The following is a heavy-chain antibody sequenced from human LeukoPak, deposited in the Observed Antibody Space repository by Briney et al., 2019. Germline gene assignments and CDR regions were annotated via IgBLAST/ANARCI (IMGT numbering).Heavy chain of an antibody. CDR1: AFTFEDYA. Sequence: TGGSLRLSCAASAFTFEDYAMHWVRQAPGKGLEWVSLISGDGGTTYYTNSVKGRFTISRDNRRKSLYLQMNSLTAEDSALYYCAKDIRYYYDSSADYWGQGTLVTVSS. CDR2: ISGDGGTT. V-gene: IGHV3-43*02. D-gene: IGHD3-22*01. CDR3: AKDIRYYYDSSADY. J-gene: IGHJ4*02.